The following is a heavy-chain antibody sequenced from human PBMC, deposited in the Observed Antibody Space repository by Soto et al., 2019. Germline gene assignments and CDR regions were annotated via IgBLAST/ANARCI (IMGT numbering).Heavy chain of an antibody. Sequence: QVQLVQSGAEVKKPGASVKVSCKASGYTFTSYDINWVRQATGQGLEWMGWMNPNSGNTGYAQKFQGRVTMNRNTSIRTAYMQLKSLRSEDTAVYYCAITHLRFGEHHYWGHGPLLTVSS. CDR3: AITHLRFGEHHY. J-gene: IGHJ4*01. V-gene: IGHV1-8*01. CDR2: MNPNSGNT. D-gene: IGHD3-10*01. CDR1: GYTFTSYD.